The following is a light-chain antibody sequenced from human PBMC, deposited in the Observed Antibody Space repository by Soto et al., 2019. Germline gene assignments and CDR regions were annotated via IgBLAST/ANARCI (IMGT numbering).Light chain of an antibody. J-gene: IGKJ4*01. CDR1: QSISSW. CDR2: KAS. Sequence: DIQMTQSPPTLSASVGDRVTITCRASQSISSWLAWYQQKPGKAPKLLIHKASSLESGVPSRFSGSGSGTEFNLTISSLQSEDFGVYYCQQYNNWPRATFGGGTKVDIK. V-gene: IGKV1-5*03. CDR3: QQYNNWPRAT.